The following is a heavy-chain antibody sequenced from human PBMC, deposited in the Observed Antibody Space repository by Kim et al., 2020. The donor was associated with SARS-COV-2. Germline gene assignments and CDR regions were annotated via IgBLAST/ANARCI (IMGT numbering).Heavy chain of an antibody. V-gene: IGHV4-34*01. J-gene: IGHJ4*02. CDR3: ARAKGEWLVRGFDY. Sequence: SETLSLTCAVYGGSFSGYYWSWIRQPPGKGLEWIGEINHSGSTNYNPSLKSRVTISLDTSKNQFSLNLSTVTAADTAVYYCARAKGEWLVRGFDYWGQGTLVTVSS. D-gene: IGHD6-19*01. CDR1: GGSFSGYY. CDR2: INHSGST.